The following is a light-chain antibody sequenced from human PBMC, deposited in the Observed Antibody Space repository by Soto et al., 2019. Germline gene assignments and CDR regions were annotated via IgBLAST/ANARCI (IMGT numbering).Light chain of an antibody. J-gene: IGKJ2*01. V-gene: IGKV3-20*01. CDR3: QQSGSSPYT. Sequence: EIVLTQTTGTMSLSPGARVTLSCRASQSVSSNYLAWYQQKPGQAPRLLIYGASSRATGIPDRFSGSGSGTDFTLTISRLEPEDFAVYYCQQSGSSPYTFGQGTKLEIK. CDR1: QSVSSNY. CDR2: GAS.